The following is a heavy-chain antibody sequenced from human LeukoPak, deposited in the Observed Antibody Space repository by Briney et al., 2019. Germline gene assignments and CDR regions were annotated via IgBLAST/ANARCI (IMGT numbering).Heavy chain of an antibody. D-gene: IGHD6-13*01. J-gene: IGHJ4*02. CDR1: GFTFSSYG. CDR3: AKDNLLFVAAAGHLDY. Sequence: GGSLRLSCAASGFTFSSYGMHWVRQAPGKGLEWVAFIRYDGSNKYYADSVKGRFTISRDNSKNTLYLQMNSLRAEDTAVYYCAKDNLLFVAAAGHLDYWGQGTLVTVSS. V-gene: IGHV3-30*02. CDR2: IRYDGSNK.